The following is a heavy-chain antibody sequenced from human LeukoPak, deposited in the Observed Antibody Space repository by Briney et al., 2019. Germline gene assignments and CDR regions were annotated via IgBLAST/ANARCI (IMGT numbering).Heavy chain of an antibody. D-gene: IGHD3-22*01. CDR3: AGQHDGNGYYFY. Sequence: SEXXSLTCTVSGGSISSGDYYWSWIRQPPGKGLEWIGYIYYSGSTYYNPSLKSRVTISVDSSKDRFSLKLSSVTAADTALYYCAGQHDGNGYYFYWGQGTLVTVSS. CDR1: GGSISSGDYY. V-gene: IGHV4-30-4*08. J-gene: IGHJ4*02. CDR2: IYYSGST.